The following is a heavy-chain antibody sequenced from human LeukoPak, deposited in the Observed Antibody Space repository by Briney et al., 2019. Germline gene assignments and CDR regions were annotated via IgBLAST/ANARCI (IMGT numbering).Heavy chain of an antibody. CDR2: MNRDGSEK. CDR1: GFTFSSYW. Sequence: GGSLRLSCAASGFTFSSYWMSWVRQAPGKGLEWVANMNRDGSEKNYVDSIKGRFTISRDNAANSLYLQMNSLRVEDTAVYYCARGGGIIRFGGQDVWGQGTTVIVS. D-gene: IGHD3-16*01. CDR3: ARGGGIIRFGGQDV. V-gene: IGHV3-7*01. J-gene: IGHJ6*02.